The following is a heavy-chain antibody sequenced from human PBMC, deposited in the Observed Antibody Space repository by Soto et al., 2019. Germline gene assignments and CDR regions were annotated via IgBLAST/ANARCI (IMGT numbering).Heavy chain of an antibody. J-gene: IGHJ4*02. D-gene: IGHD3-3*01. CDR2: VSGSGGRT. Sequence: GGSMKLSCVASGLTLSSYDMSWVRQAPGKGLEWVSTVSGSGGRTYYADSVKGRFTISRDYAKNTLYLQMNNLRAEDTAIFYCAKGRGTYYDFWSGYHWGQGTLVTVSS. CDR1: GLTLSSYD. CDR3: AKGRGTYYDFWSGYH. V-gene: IGHV3-23*01.